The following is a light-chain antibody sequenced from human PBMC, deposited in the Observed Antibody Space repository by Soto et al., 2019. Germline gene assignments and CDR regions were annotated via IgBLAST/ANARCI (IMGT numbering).Light chain of an antibody. V-gene: IGKV3D-15*01. CDR2: GVF. Sequence: EVVMTQSPVTLSVSLGQRATLSCRASQTVISHISWYQQKPGQAPSLLISGVFVRATGIPGRFSGSGSGTRSALTFISLEPEDFAVSCCQLFIRSSLTVAGG. CDR1: QTVISH. CDR3: QLFIRSSLT. J-gene: IGKJ4*02.